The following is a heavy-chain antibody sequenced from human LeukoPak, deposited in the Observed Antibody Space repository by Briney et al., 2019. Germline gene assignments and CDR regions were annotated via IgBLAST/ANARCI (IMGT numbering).Heavy chain of an antibody. V-gene: IGHV3-33*08. CDR1: GFIFSSSG. CDR2: IWNDGSNK. J-gene: IGHJ4*02. D-gene: IGHD6-13*01. Sequence: GGSLRLSCTVSGFIFSSSGIHWVRQAPGKGLEWAAVIWNDGSNKYYADSVKGRFTISRDNSKNTVYLQVNSLRVEDTAVYYCARLGSSWSFDYWGQGTLVTVSS. CDR3: ARLGSSWSFDY.